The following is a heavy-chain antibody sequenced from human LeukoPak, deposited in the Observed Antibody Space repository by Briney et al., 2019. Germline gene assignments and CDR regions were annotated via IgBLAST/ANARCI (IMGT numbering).Heavy chain of an antibody. D-gene: IGHD2-21*02. CDR3: AKDSEVVFDSYTFDY. V-gene: IGHV3-74*01. CDR2: IASDGSST. J-gene: IGHJ4*02. Sequence: GGSLRLSCAASGFTFSSYWMNWVRQAPGKGLVWVSRIASDGSSTTYADSVKGRFSISRDNAKNSLYLQMNSLRAEDTALYYCAKDSEVVFDSYTFDYWGQGTLVTVSS. CDR1: GFTFSSYW.